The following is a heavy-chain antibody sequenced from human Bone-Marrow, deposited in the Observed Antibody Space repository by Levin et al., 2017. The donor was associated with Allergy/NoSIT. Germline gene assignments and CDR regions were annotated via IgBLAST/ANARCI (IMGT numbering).Heavy chain of an antibody. Sequence: GESLKISCAASGFTFSSYGMHWVRQAPGKGLEWVAVIWYDGSNKYYADSVKGRFTISRDNSKNTLYLQMNSLRAEDTAVYYCARGHGYQYYFDYWGQGTLVTVSS. D-gene: IGHD3-22*01. CDR2: IWYDGSNK. V-gene: IGHV3-33*01. CDR3: ARGHGYQYYFDY. J-gene: IGHJ4*02. CDR1: GFTFSSYG.